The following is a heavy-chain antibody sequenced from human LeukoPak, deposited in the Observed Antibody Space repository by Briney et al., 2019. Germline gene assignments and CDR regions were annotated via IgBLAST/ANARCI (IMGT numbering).Heavy chain of an antibody. V-gene: IGHV1-8*02. Sequence: GASVKVSCKASGYTFTSYDINWVRQATGQGLEWMGWMNPNSGNTGYAQKFQGRVTMTRDTSISTAYMELSRLRSDDTAVYYCARVRVRGTNLFDYWGQGTLVTVSS. CDR1: GYTFTSYD. CDR2: MNPNSGNT. D-gene: IGHD3-10*01. J-gene: IGHJ4*02. CDR3: ARVRVRGTNLFDY.